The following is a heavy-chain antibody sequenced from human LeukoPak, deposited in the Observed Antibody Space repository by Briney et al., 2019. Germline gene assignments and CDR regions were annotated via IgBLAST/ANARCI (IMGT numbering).Heavy chain of an antibody. CDR3: ARDNGSYYDYVWGSYRYGAFDI. D-gene: IGHD3-16*02. V-gene: IGHV3-30*04. J-gene: IGHJ3*02. Sequence: PGGSLRLSCAASGFTFSSYAMHWVRQAPGKGLEWVAVISYDGSNKYYADSVKGRFTISRDNCKNTLYLQMNSLRAEDTAVYYCARDNGSYYDYVWGSYRYGAFDIWGQGTMVTVSS. CDR2: ISYDGSNK. CDR1: GFTFSSYA.